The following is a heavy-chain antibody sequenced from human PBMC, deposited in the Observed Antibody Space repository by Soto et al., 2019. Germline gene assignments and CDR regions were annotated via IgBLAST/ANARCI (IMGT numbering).Heavy chain of an antibody. V-gene: IGHV3-23*01. Sequence: EVQLLESGGGLVQPGGSLRLSCAASGFTFSSYAMSWVRQAPGKGLAWVSAISGSGGSTYYADSVKGRFTISRDTSKNTLDLQMNSLRAEDTAVYYCAKDPAPPFTVYSSGWYEGDYWGQGTLVTVSS. D-gene: IGHD6-19*01. CDR3: AKDPAPPFTVYSSGWYEGDY. CDR1: GFTFSSYA. CDR2: ISGSGGST. J-gene: IGHJ4*02.